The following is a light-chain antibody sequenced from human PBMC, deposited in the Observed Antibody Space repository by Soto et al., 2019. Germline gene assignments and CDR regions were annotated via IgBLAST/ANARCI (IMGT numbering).Light chain of an antibody. J-gene: IGKJ5*01. Sequence: DIQLTQTPSTLSASVGDEVTITCRASQTISRWLAWYQQKPGRAPKFLIYDASTLESGVPSRFSGSGSETEFTLTISRLQPDDFATYFCHSRAFGQGTRLETK. CDR3: HSRA. CDR1: QTISRW. V-gene: IGKV1-5*01. CDR2: DAS.